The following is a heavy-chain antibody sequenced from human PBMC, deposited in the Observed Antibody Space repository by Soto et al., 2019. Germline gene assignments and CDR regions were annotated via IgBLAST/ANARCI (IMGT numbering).Heavy chain of an antibody. CDR1: GGSVSSGSYY. CDR2: IHYSGST. V-gene: IGHV4-61*01. Sequence: QVQLQESGPGLVKPSETLSLTCTVSGGSVSSGSYYWSWIRQPPGKGLEWIGYIHYSGSTNYNPSLKSRVTISVDTSKNQFALKLSSVTAADTAVYYCAGDGITGTSDYWGQGTLVTVSS. J-gene: IGHJ4*02. CDR3: AGDGITGTSDY. D-gene: IGHD1-20*01.